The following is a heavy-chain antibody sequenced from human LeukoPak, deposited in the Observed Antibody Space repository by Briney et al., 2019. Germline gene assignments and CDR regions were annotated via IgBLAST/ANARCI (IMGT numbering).Heavy chain of an antibody. J-gene: IGHJ6*03. D-gene: IGHD2-2*01. CDR2: INWDGAST. CDR1: GFRFDDYS. Sequence: PGGSLRLSCAASGFRFDDYSMNWVRHVPGKGLEWVAGINWDGASTGYRDSMKGRFTISRDNGKNSLYLQMNSLRVEDTAVYYCGRVHCSTTSCYAYYDYYMDVSGKGTTVTVSS. CDR3: GRVHCSTTSCYAYYDYYMDV. V-gene: IGHV3-20*04.